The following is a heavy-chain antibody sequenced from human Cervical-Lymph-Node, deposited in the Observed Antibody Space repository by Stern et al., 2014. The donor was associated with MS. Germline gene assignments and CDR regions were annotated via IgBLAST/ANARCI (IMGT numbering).Heavy chain of an antibody. CDR1: GVSITDYF. D-gene: IGHD2/OR15-2a*01. V-gene: IGHV4-59*01. J-gene: IGHJ4*02. CDR3: ARDLSD. Sequence: QVQLQESSPGLVKPSETLSLTCTVSGVSITDYFWNWIRQPPGKGLEWIGSTYYSGGTNYHPSLKSRVTISLDTSKNEFSLKFHSVTAADTAVYYCARDLSDWGRGTLVTVSS. CDR2: TYYSGGT.